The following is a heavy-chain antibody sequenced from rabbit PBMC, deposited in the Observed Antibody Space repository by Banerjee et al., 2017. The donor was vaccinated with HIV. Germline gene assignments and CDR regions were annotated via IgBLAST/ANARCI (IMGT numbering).Heavy chain of an antibody. Sequence: QSLEESGGDLVKPGASLTLTCTASGFSFSGSYWISWVRQAPGKGLEWIACIATVGSGTTNYASWAKGRFTISKTSSTTVTLQMTSLTAADTATYFCAREPITSTGEVGFWGQGTLVTVS. CDR3: AREPITSTGEVGF. CDR1: GFSFSGSYW. CDR2: IATVGSGTT. V-gene: IGHV1S40*01. D-gene: IGHD7-1*01. J-gene: IGHJ3*01.